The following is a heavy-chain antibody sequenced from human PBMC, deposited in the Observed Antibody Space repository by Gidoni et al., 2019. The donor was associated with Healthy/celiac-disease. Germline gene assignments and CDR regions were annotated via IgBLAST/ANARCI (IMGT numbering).Heavy chain of an antibody. CDR1: GYSFTRYW. J-gene: IGHJ4*02. D-gene: IGHD3-9*01. Sequence: EGQLVQSGAEVKKHGESLKIYCKGSGYSFTRYWIGWVRQMPGKGLEWMGIIYPGDSDTRYSPSFQGQVTISADKSISTAYLQWSSLKASDTAMYYCARLRRYFDWISYFDYWGQGTLVTVSS. CDR3: ARLRRYFDWISYFDY. CDR2: IYPGDSDT. V-gene: IGHV5-51*01.